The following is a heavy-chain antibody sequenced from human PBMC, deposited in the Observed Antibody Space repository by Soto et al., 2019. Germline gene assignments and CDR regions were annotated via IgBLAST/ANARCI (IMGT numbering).Heavy chain of an antibody. CDR3: AKDIGYCSSTSCYTFYYYYGMDV. J-gene: IGHJ6*02. CDR1: GFTFDDYA. CDR2: ISWNSGSI. V-gene: IGHV3-9*01. D-gene: IGHD2-2*02. Sequence: PVGSLRLSCAASGFTFDDYAMHWVRQAPGKVLEWVSGISWNSGSIGYADSLKGRFTISRDNAKNSLYLQMNSLRAEDPALYYCAKDIGYCSSTSCYTFYYYYGMDVWGQGTKVTVS.